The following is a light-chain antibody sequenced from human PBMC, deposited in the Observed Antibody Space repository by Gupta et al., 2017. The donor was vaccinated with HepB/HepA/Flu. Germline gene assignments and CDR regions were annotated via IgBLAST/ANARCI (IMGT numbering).Light chain of an antibody. CDR3: RLDDTTPRT. Sequence: DIVMTQSADSLAVSLGERATINCKSSQSGLDSSTNKQSLAWYQHKTVQPPKLLIYCASTRVSAVPDTFTGRRSRIAFTLTISSLLAKDLPVSYSRLDDTTPRTFGEGTKVEIK. CDR2: CAS. J-gene: IGKJ1*01. V-gene: IGKV4-1*01. CDR1: QSGLDSSTNKQS.